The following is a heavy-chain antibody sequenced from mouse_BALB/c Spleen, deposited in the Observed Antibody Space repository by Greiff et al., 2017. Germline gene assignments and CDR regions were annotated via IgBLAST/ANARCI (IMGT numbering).Heavy chain of an antibody. CDR2: ISYSGST. D-gene: IGHD2-4*01. V-gene: IGHV3-2*02. Sequence: VQLKESGPGLVKPSQSLSLTCTVTGYSITSDYAWNWIRQFPGNKLEWMGYISYSGSTSYNPSLKSRISITRDTSKNQFFLQLNSVTTEDTATYYCARLDYDRNYYAMDYWGQGTSVTVSS. CDR3: ARLDYDRNYYAMDY. J-gene: IGHJ4*01. CDR1: GYSITSDYA.